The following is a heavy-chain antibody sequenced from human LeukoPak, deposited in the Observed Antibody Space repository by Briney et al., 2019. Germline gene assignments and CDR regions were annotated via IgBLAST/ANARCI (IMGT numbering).Heavy chain of an antibody. J-gene: IGHJ3*02. D-gene: IGHD3-22*01. CDR1: GGSISSSSYY. V-gene: IGHV4-39*01. CDR3: AGYDSGTFDAFDI. Sequence: PSETLSLTCTVSGGSISSSSYYWGWIRQPPGKGLEWIGSIYYSGSTYYNPPLKSRVTISVDTSKNQFSLKLSSVTAADTAVYYCAGYDSGTFDAFDIWGQGTMVTVSS. CDR2: IYYSGST.